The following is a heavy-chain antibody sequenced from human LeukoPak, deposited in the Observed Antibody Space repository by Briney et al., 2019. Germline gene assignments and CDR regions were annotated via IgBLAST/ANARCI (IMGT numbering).Heavy chain of an antibody. CDR1: GFTFSNAW. V-gene: IGHV3-74*01. Sequence: GGSLRLSCAASGFTFSNAWMHWVRQAPGKGLVWVSRITNDGSSTTYADSVKGRFTISRDNAKNMLYLQVNSLRAEDTAVYYCATQQGGNSAYWGQGTLVTVSS. J-gene: IGHJ4*02. CDR3: ATQQGGNSAY. D-gene: IGHD1-7*01. CDR2: ITNDGSST.